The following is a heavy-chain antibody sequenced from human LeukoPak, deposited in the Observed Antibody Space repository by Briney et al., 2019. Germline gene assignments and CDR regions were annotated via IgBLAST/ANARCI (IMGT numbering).Heavy chain of an antibody. CDR2: SNPNSGGT. CDR3: ARDRRGVGFCSGGSCPDVFDI. V-gene: IGHV1-2*02. J-gene: IGHJ3*02. D-gene: IGHD2-15*01. Sequence: ASVKVSCKASGYTGTGYYMHWGRQAPRQGRGWMGWSNPNSGGTNYAQKFQGRVTMTRDKHINTAYMELSRLRSADTALYCCARDRRGVGFCSGGSCPDVFDIWGQGTRVSVSS. CDR1: GYTGTGYY.